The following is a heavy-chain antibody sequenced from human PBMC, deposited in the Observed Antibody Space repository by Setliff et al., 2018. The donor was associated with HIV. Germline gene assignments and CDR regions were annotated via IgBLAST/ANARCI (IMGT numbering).Heavy chain of an antibody. CDR1: GGPISSSSYY. CDR3: ARQVTVVGYFETAAGSFNY. Sequence: SETLSLTCSVSGGPISSSSYYWSWIRQPPGKGLEWIGTIYYSGSTYYNPSLKSRVTISTDTSKNQFSLKVRSVTAADTAVYYCARQVTVVGYFETAAGSFNYWGPGTLVTVSS. V-gene: IGHV4-39*01. D-gene: IGHD2-21*01. J-gene: IGHJ4*02. CDR2: IYYSGST.